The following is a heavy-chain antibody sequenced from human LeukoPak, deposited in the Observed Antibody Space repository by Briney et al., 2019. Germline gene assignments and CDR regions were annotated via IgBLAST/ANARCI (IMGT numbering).Heavy chain of an antibody. CDR1: GFTFSSYS. Sequence: PGGSLKIPCATPGFTFSSYSINLVRQAPGKGLEWVSYISSSSSTIYYADSVKGRFTISRDNAKNSLYLQMNSLRAEDTAVYYCARDSGVDFDYWGQGTLVTVSS. D-gene: IGHD3-10*01. CDR2: ISSSSSTI. J-gene: IGHJ4*02. V-gene: IGHV3-48*04. CDR3: ARDSGVDFDY.